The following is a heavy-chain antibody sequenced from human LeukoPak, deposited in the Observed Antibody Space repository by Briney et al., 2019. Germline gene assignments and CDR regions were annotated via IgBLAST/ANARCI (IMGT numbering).Heavy chain of an antibody. V-gene: IGHV5-51*01. CDR1: GYNFISYW. J-gene: IGHJ6*02. D-gene: IGHD3-3*01. CDR2: IYPGDSET. Sequence: PGESLKISCKGSGYNFISYWIGWVRQMPGKGLEWMGIIYPGDSETRVSPSFQGQVTISADKSISTAYLQWRRLKPSDTAMYYCVRTTIGAPGVALYGMDVWGQGTTVTVSS. CDR3: VRTTIGAPGVALYGMDV.